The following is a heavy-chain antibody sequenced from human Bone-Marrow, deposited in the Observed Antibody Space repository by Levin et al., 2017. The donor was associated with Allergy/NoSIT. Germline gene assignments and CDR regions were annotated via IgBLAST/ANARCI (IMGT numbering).Heavy chain of an antibody. CDR1: GFTFSNFA. Sequence: PGESLKISCAASGFTFSNFAMNWVRQPPGKGLEWVSSSSGSGDSTFYADSVRGRFTISRDKSKNTLSLEMNSLRAEDTAVYYCAKVLRGSHDYGGKWAAYEYALDVWGQGTTVTVSS. CDR2: SSGSGDST. CDR3: AKVLRGSHDYGGKWAAYEYALDV. V-gene: IGHV3-23*01. J-gene: IGHJ6*02. D-gene: IGHD4-23*01.